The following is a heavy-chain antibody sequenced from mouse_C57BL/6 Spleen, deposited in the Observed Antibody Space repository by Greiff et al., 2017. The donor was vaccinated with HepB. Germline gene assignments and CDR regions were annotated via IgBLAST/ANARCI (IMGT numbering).Heavy chain of an antibody. J-gene: IGHJ1*03. CDR2: IYPGNSDT. CDR1: GYTFTSYW. Sequence: VQLQQSGTVLARPGASVKMSCKTSGYTFTSYWMHWVKQRPGQGLEWIGAIYPGNSDTSYNQKFKGKAKLTAVTSASTAYMELSSLTTEDSAVYYCTRLHYGSSDGYFDVWGTGTTVTVSS. D-gene: IGHD1-1*01. V-gene: IGHV1-5*01. CDR3: TRLHYGSSDGYFDV.